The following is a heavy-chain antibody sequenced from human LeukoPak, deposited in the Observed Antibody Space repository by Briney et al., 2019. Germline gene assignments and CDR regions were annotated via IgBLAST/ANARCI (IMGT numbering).Heavy chain of an antibody. CDR1: GGSISSYY. D-gene: IGHD3-22*01. CDR2: IHTSWST. V-gene: IGHV4-4*07. J-gene: IGHJ4*02. CDR3: AREFDSSGYYFHGVLFDY. Sequence: SETLSLTCTVSGGSISSYYWSWIRQPAGKGLEWIGRIHTSWSTNYNPSLKSRVTMSVDTSKNQFSLKLSSVTAADTAVYYCAREFDSSGYYFHGVLFDYWGQGTLVTVSS.